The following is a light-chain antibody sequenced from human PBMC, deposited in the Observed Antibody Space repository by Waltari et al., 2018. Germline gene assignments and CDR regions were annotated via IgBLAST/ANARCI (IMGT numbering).Light chain of an antibody. J-gene: IGKJ1*01. CDR2: WAS. Sequence: DIVMTQSPDSLAVSLGERATINCKSSQTILYTSNNKNYLAWYQHKPGQPPKLLMYWASTREYGVPDRFMGSGSGTDFTLTISSLQAEDVALYYCQQYYSTPQTFGQGTKVEIK. CDR3: QQYYSTPQT. CDR1: QTILYTSNNKNY. V-gene: IGKV4-1*01.